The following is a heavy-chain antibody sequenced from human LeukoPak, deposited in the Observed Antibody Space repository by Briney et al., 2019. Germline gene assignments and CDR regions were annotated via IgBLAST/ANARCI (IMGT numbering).Heavy chain of an antibody. Sequence: TSETLSLTCAVSGGSISSYYWSWIRQPPGKGLEWIGYIYSSGSTNYDPSLKSRVTISLDTSKNQFFLKLSSVTAADTAVYYCARPYSSGWYGAFDIWGQGTMVTVSS. D-gene: IGHD6-19*01. CDR2: IYSSGST. CDR3: ARPYSSGWYGAFDI. V-gene: IGHV4-4*09. CDR1: GGSISSYY. J-gene: IGHJ3*02.